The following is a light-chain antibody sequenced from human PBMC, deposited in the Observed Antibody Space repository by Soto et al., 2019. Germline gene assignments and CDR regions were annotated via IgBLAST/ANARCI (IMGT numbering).Light chain of an antibody. CDR1: QSISSW. CDR2: KAS. CDR3: QQYHSFPLT. Sequence: DFQMTQSPSTLSASVGDRVTITCRASQSISSWLAWYQQKPGKAPKLLIYKASSLERGVPSRFSGSRSGTEFTRTISGLQPDDFATYYCQQYHSFPLTFGGGTKVEIK. J-gene: IGKJ4*01. V-gene: IGKV1-5*03.